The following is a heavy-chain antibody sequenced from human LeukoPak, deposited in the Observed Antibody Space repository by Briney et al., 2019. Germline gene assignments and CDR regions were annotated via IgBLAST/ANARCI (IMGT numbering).Heavy chain of an antibody. Sequence: GGSLRLSCAASGFTFSSYAMHWVRQAPGKGLEWVSVLGGSPDTADYADSVKGRFTISRDNSKNTLYLQMISLRSEDTAVYYCAKDSVPYNGMYDAFDIWGQGTMVTVSS. J-gene: IGHJ3*02. V-gene: IGHV3-23*01. CDR2: LGGSPDTA. D-gene: IGHD1-26*01. CDR3: AKDSVPYNGMYDAFDI. CDR1: GFTFSSYA.